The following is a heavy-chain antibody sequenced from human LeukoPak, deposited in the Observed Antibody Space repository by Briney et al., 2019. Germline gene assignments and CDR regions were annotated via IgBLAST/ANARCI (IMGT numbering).Heavy chain of an antibody. CDR3: ARDGGYCLDY. V-gene: IGHV3-33*08. J-gene: IGHJ4*02. CDR1: GFTFSSYW. Sequence: PGGSLRLSCAASGFTFSSYWMHWVRQSPGKGLEWVALIWYDGSYKYSADSVKGRFTISRDNSKNTLYLQMNSLRPEDTAVYYCARDGGYCLDYWGQGTLVTVSS. D-gene: IGHD2-21*01. CDR2: IWYDGSYK.